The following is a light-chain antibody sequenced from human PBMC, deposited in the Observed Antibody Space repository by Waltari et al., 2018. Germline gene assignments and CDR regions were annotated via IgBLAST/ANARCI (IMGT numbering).Light chain of an antibody. CDR2: GAS. CDR3: QQYNDWPRT. V-gene: IGKV3-15*01. J-gene: IGKJ2*01. Sequence: EIVMTQSPGTLSVSPGGRATLSCRASQRVSTNLAWYRQRPGQAPRLLMYGASTRASGLPARFSGSGSGTEFTLTISSLHSEDFAVYYCQQYNDWPRTFGQGTKLEI. CDR1: QRVSTN.